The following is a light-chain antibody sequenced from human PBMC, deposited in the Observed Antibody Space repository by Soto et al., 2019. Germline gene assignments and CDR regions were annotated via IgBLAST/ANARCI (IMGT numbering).Light chain of an antibody. CDR1: QSVSSN. J-gene: IGKJ1*01. CDR3: QQYGSSPTT. CDR2: GAS. V-gene: IGKV3-20*01. Sequence: EIVLTQSPGTLSLSPGERATLSCRASQSVSSNLAWYQQTPGQAPRLLFFGASIRATGIPDRFSGSGSGTDFTLTISRLEPEDSAVYHCQQYGSSPTTFGQGTKVDIK.